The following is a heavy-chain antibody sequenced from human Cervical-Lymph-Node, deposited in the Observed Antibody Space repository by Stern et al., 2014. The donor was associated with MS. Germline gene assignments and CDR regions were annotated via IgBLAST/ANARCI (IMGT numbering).Heavy chain of an antibody. J-gene: IGHJ4*02. Sequence: QVQLVQSGAEVKKPGASMTISCKTSGYNFIDHAINWVRQAPGQRLEWMGWINGGSGTTKYSQKFQGRVSCTSDKAASAAYMNLSSLSPDDTAVYYCARQPDYSDFLDFWGQGTLVTVSS. CDR2: INGGSGTT. D-gene: IGHD4-11*01. CDR1: GYNFIDHA. V-gene: IGHV1-3*01. CDR3: ARQPDYSDFLDF.